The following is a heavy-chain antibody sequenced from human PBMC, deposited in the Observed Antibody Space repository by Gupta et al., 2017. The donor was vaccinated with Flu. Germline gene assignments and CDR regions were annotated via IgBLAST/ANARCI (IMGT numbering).Heavy chain of an antibody. J-gene: IGHJ4*02. V-gene: IGHV3-23*01. D-gene: IGHD6-6*01. CDR1: GFTFSGFA. CDR3: AKGAAVAARSVIDY. Sequence: SGFTFSGFAMSWVRQAPGKGLEWVSSISGNFGTTYYADSVKGRFTISRDNSKDTLYLQMNSLRAEDTALYYGAKGAAVAARSVIDYWGQGTLVTVSS. CDR2: ISGNFGTT.